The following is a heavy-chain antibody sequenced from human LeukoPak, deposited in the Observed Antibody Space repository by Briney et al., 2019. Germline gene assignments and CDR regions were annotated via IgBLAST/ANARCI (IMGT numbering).Heavy chain of an antibody. CDR3: ARVWSFLVDY. Sequence: SETLSLTCTVPGGSINSYYWSWIRQPAGKGLEWIGRIYSSGSTGYNPSLKSRVTMSLDTSKNQFSLNLSSVTAADTAVYYCARVWSFLVDYWGQGTLVTVSS. V-gene: IGHV4-4*07. D-gene: IGHD3-10*01. CDR1: GGSINSYY. CDR2: IYSSGST. J-gene: IGHJ4*02.